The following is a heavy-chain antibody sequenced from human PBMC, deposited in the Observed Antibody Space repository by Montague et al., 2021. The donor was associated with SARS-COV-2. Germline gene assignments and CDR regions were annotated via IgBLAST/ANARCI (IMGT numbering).Heavy chain of an antibody. Sequence: SETLSLTCTASGGSVSPYYWNWIRQSPGKGLEWIGLIYYGGSTIYNPSLKSRVTISVDTSKNQFSLSLTSVTSAVTAVYYCARGARSDYEAFDIWGQGTMVTVSS. CDR2: IYYGGST. CDR3: ARGARSDYEAFDI. CDR1: GGSVSPYY. V-gene: IGHV4-59*02. J-gene: IGHJ3*02. D-gene: IGHD5-12*01.